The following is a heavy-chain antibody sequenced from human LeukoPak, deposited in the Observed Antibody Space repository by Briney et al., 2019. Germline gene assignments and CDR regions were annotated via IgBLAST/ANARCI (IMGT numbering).Heavy chain of an antibody. D-gene: IGHD3-10*01. J-gene: IGHJ4*02. V-gene: IGHV1-58*01. CDR2: IVVGSGNT. Sequence: SVKVSCKASGFTFTSSAVQWVRQARGQRLEWIGWIVVGSGNTNYAQKFQERVTITRGMSTSTAYMELSSLRSEDTAVYYCAARTMVRGAIVDYWGQGTLVTVSS. CDR1: GFTFTSSA. CDR3: AARTMVRGAIVDY.